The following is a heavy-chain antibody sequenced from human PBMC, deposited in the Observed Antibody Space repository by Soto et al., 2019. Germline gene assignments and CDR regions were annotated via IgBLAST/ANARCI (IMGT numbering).Heavy chain of an antibody. CDR3: ARIVGSSWYVDLAGWFEP. D-gene: IGHD6-13*01. J-gene: IGHJ5*02. CDR1: GFSLSTARMG. CDR2: IFSNDDK. Sequence: QVTLKESGPVLVKPTETLTLTCTVSGFSLSTARMGVSWIRQPPGKALEWLAHIFSNDDKSYSTSLKSRLTISKDTSKIQVVVTMTNMDPVDTAIYYCARIVGSSWYVDLAGWFEPWGQGTLVTVSS. V-gene: IGHV2-26*01.